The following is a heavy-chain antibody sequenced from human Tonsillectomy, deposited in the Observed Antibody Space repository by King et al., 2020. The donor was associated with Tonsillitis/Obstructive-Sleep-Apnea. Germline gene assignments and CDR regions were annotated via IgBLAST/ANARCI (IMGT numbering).Heavy chain of an antibody. V-gene: IGHV4-59*01. J-gene: IGHJ4*02. Sequence: VQLQESGPGLVKPSETLSLTCTVSGGSISSYYWSWLRPPPGKGLEWIGYIYYSGSTNYNPSLKSRVTISVDTSKNQFSLKLSSVTAADTAVYYCASLGDSTSYWGQGTLVTVSS. CDR2: IYYSGST. CDR3: ASLGDSTSY. D-gene: IGHD2/OR15-2a*01. CDR1: GGSISSYY.